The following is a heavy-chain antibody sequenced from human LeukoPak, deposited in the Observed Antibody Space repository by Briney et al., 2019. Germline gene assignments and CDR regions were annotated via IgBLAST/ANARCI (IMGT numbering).Heavy chain of an antibody. CDR2: IYYSGST. CDR1: GGSISSSSYY. V-gene: IGHV4-39*07. D-gene: IGHD2/OR15-2a*01. CDR3: AWSSFYDTSSNLQKGAFDI. Sequence: SETLSLTCTVSGGSISSSSYYWGWIRQPPGKGLEWVGSIYYSGSTYYNPSLKSRVTISVDTSKNQFSLKLSSVTAADTAVYYCAWSSFYDTSSNLQKGAFDIWGQGTMVTVSS. J-gene: IGHJ3*02.